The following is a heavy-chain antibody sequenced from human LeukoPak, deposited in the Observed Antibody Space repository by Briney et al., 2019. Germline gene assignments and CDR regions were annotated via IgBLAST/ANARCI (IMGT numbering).Heavy chain of an antibody. J-gene: IGHJ6*03. CDR2: MNPNSGNT. Sequence: ASVKVSCKASGYTFTSYDINWVRQATGQGLEWMGWMNPNSGNTGYAQKFQGRVTMTRNTSISTAYMELSSLRSEDTAVYYCARAAGYSSSWYWYYYYYYMDVWGKGTTVTISS. V-gene: IGHV1-8*01. D-gene: IGHD6-13*01. CDR3: ARAAGYSSSWYWYYYYYYMDV. CDR1: GYTFTSYD.